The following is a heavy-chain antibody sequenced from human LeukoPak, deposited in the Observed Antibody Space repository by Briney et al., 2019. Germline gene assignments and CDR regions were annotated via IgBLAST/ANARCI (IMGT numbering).Heavy chain of an antibody. J-gene: IGHJ4*02. V-gene: IGHV4-34*01. D-gene: IGHD5-18*01. CDR2: INHSGST. Sequence: SETLSLTCAVYGGSFSGYYWSWIRQPPGKGLEWIGKINHSGSTNYNPSLKSRVTISVDTSKNQFSLKLSSVTAADTAVYYCARRKGRGYSYGPFDYWGQGTLVTVSS. CDR3: ARRKGRGYSYGPFDY. CDR1: GGSFSGYY.